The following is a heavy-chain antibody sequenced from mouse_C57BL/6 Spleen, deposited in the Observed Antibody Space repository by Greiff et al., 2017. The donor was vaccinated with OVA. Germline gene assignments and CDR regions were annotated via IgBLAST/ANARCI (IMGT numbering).Heavy chain of an antibody. Sequence: QVQLKQPGTELVKPGASVKLSCKASGYTFTSYWMHWVKQRPGQGLEWIGNINPSNGGTNYNEKFKSKATLTVDKSSSTAYMQLSSLTSEDSAVYYFARGGGYYDYDPYAMDYWGQGTSVTVSS. CDR1: GYTFTSYW. CDR2: INPSNGGT. J-gene: IGHJ4*01. CDR3: ARGGGYYDYDPYAMDY. V-gene: IGHV1-53*01. D-gene: IGHD2-4*01.